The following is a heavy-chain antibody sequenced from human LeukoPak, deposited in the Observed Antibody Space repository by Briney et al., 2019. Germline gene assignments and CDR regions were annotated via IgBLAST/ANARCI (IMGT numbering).Heavy chain of an antibody. CDR1: GFTFTDHY. Sequence: ASVTVSFTSSGFTFTDHYIHWVRQGPGQGREWMGYIGPHSTFTSSPQEFQGRVTMTRDASMSTAYMELTRLTSDDTAVYYCVREGEGPLSKDFDYWGQGTLVTVSS. CDR3: VREGEGPLSKDFDY. V-gene: IGHV1-2*02. D-gene: IGHD2/OR15-2a*01. J-gene: IGHJ4*02. CDR2: IGPHSTFT.